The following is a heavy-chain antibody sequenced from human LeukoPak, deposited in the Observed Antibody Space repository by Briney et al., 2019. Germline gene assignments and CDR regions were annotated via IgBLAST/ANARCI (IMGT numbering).Heavy chain of an antibody. J-gene: IGHJ6*04. CDR2: INHSGST. CDR3: ARGSYYGSGRKKSPNYYYYGMDV. D-gene: IGHD3-10*01. CDR1: GGSFGGYY. Sequence: PSETLSLTCAVYGGSFGGYYWSWIRQPPGKGLEWIGEINHSGSTNYNPSLKSRVTISVDTSKNQFSPKLSSVTAADTAVYYCARGSYYGSGRKKSPNYYYYGMDVWGKGTTVTVSS. V-gene: IGHV4-34*01.